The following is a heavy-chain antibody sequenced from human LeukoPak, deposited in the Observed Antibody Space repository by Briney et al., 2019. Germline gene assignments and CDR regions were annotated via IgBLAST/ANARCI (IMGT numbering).Heavy chain of an antibody. D-gene: IGHD3-10*01. V-gene: IGHV3-15*01. CDR1: GFSFTNTW. CDR3: ATEGGSGSYYGDDAFDM. J-gene: IGHJ3*02. Sequence: GGSLRLSCEASGFSFTNTWMSWVRQAPGKGLEWVGRVKSKADDATTDYAAPVQGRFTISRDDSKNTLSLQMNSLKTEDTAVYYCATEGGSGSYYGDDAFDMWGQGTMVTVSS. CDR2: VKSKADDATT.